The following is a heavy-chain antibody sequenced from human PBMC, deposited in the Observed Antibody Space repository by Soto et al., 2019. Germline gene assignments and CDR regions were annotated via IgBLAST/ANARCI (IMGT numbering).Heavy chain of an antibody. V-gene: IGHV1-18*01. CDR3: ARDTAMALPDA. D-gene: IGHD5-18*01. CDR2: INAYNGNT. CDR1: GYTFTSYA. Sequence: QVQLVQSGAEVKKPGASVKVSCKASGYTFTSYAISWVRQAPGQGLEWMGWINAYNGNTNSAQKLQGRVTMTTDTSTNTVYMELRSLRSDDTAVYYCARDTAMALPDAWGQGTLVTVSS. J-gene: IGHJ4*02.